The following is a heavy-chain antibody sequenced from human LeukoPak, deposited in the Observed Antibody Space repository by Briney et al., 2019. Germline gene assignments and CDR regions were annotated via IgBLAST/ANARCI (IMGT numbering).Heavy chain of an antibody. CDR3: AKGIAVAGTLFGYYYYGMDV. D-gene: IGHD6-19*01. CDR1: GFTFSTYG. CDR2: ISYDGNNK. V-gene: IGHV3-30*18. J-gene: IGHJ6*02. Sequence: GRSLRLSCAASGFTFSTYGMHWVRQAPGKGLEWVAVISYDGNNKYYADSVKGRFTISRDNSKNTLYLQMNSLRAEDTAVYYCAKGIAVAGTLFGYYYYGMDVWGQGTTVTASS.